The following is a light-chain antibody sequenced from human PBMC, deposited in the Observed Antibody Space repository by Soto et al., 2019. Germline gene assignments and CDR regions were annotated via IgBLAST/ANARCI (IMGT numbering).Light chain of an antibody. CDR1: HSVSSN. J-gene: IGKJ4*01. V-gene: IGKV3-15*01. CDR2: DAS. CDR3: QQCNDWPLT. Sequence: EIVMTQSPATLSVSPGERATLSCRASHSVSSNLAWYQQKPGQAPRLLIFDASSRATGIPARFGGSGSGTDFTLTISSLQSEDIAVYYCQQCNDWPLTFGGGTKVDIK.